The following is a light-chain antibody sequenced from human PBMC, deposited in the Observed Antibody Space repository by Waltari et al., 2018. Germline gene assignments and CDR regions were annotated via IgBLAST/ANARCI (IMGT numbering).Light chain of an antibody. CDR1: SSDVGGYNF. J-gene: IGLJ2*01. Sequence: QSALTQPASVSGSPGQSITISCTGTSSDVGGYNFVSWYQQPPGKAPKLMIYEVSDRPSGVSNRVSGSKSGSTASLTISGLQAEDEADYYCSSYTSSSTLVVFGGGTKLTVL. CDR3: SSYTSSSTLVV. V-gene: IGLV2-14*01. CDR2: EVS.